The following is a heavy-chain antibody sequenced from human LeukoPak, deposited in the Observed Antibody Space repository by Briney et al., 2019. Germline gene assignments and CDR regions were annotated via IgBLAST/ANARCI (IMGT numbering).Heavy chain of an antibody. J-gene: IGHJ4*02. D-gene: IGHD3-10*01. CDR3: AGESFSRRAGITMVRGVITY. CDR2: IIPILDTT. Sequence: GASVKVSCKASGGTLSNYAINWVRQAPGQGLEWMGRIIPILDTTNYAQKFQGRSTIITDESTRTAYMELITLRSGDTAVYYCAGESFSRRAGITMVRGVITYWGQGTLVTVSS. V-gene: IGHV1-69*11. CDR1: GGTLSNYA.